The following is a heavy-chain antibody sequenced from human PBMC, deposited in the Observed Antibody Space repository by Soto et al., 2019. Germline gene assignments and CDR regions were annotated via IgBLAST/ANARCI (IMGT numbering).Heavy chain of an antibody. V-gene: IGHV4-39*01. CDR2: VYYRGNT. CDR3: ARHVGFGDPSDFVP. D-gene: IGHD3-16*01. CDR1: GCSINSSRYY. Sequence: QLQLQESGPGLVKPSETLSLTCTVSGCSINSSRYYWGWIRQSPGKGLEWIASVYYRGNTYANPSLKSRVTISVDMSKAQFSLQLTSVTAADTALYYCARHVGFGDPSDFVPWGQGTLVIVSS. J-gene: IGHJ5*02.